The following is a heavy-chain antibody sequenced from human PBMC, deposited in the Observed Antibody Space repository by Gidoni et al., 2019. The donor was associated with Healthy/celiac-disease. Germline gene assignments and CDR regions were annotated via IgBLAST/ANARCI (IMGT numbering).Heavy chain of an antibody. CDR1: GGSFSGYY. J-gene: IGHJ1*01. CDR3: ARTGSSAEYFQH. V-gene: IGHV4-34*01. D-gene: IGHD2-15*01. Sequence: QVHLQQWGAGLLKPSETLSLTCAVYGGSFSGYYWSWIRQPPGKGLEWIGKINHSGSTNYNPSLKSRVTISVDTSKNQFSLKLSSVTAADTAVYYCARTGSSAEYFQHWGQGTLVTVSS. CDR2: INHSGST.